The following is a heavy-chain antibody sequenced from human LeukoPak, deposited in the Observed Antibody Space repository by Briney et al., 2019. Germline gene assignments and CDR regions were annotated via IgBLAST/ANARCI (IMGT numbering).Heavy chain of an antibody. CDR1: GFPFSSYW. CDR2: IKQDGSKK. V-gene: IGHV3-7*03. CDR3: ARDGRPLDY. Sequence: PGGSLRLSCVASGFPFSSYWMTWVRQAPGKGREWVANIKQDGSKKSYVDSVKGRFTISRDNAKNSLYLQMNSLRVEDTAVYYCARDGRPLDYWGQGTLVTVSS. J-gene: IGHJ4*02.